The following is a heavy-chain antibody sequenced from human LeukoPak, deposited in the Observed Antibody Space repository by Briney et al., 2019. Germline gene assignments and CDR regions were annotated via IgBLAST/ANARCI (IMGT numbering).Heavy chain of an antibody. CDR3: ARNSYYDNSGEGAFDI. D-gene: IGHD3-22*01. Sequence: SQTLSLTCVVSGASASSIGYSWSWIRQPSGRGLEWIGYIDKRGIACCNPSLQRRVTISIDKSKNQFSLNLNSVTAADTAVYYCARNSYYDNSGEGAFDIWGQGTMVTVSS. V-gene: IGHV4-30-2*01. CDR2: IDKRGIA. CDR1: GASASSIGYS. J-gene: IGHJ3*02.